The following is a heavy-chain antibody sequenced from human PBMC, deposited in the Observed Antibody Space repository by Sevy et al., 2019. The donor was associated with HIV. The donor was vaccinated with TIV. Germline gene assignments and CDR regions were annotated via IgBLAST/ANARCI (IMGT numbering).Heavy chain of an antibody. CDR3: ASLREKKLVIIPSFAFDM. Sequence: GGSLRLSCTASGFTFNRYWMSWVHQTPGKELEWVANVKQDGSEQYYVNSLKGRFTISRDNAKNSLYLQMNSLRAEDTAVYYCASLREKKLVIIPSFAFDMWGQGTLVTVSS. V-gene: IGHV3-7*01. J-gene: IGHJ3*02. CDR1: GFTFNRYW. D-gene: IGHD3-3*01. CDR2: VKQDGSEQ.